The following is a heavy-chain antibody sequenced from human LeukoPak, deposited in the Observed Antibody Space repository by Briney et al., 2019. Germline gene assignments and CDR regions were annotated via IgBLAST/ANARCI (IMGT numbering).Heavy chain of an antibody. Sequence: ASVKVSCKASDYSFTSYGVSWVRQAPGQGLEWMGWISSYNGNTNYAQKLQGRVTMTTDTSTSTACMELRSLRSDDTAVYYCARASASGMSAFDYWGQGTLVTVSS. D-gene: IGHD3-10*01. CDR2: ISSYNGNT. V-gene: IGHV1-18*01. CDR1: DYSFTSYG. CDR3: ARASASGMSAFDY. J-gene: IGHJ4*02.